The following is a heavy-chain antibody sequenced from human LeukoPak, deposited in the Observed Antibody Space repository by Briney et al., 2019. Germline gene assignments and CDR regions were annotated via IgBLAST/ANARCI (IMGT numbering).Heavy chain of an antibody. CDR2: VYYSGST. D-gene: IGHD1-1*01. Sequence: PSETLSLTCTVSGDSINNYYCSWVRQPPGKGLEWIGYVYYSGSTNYNPSLKSRVTISVDMSKNQDSLNLNSVTAADTAVYYCASNNWNDLKRVDYWGQGTLVTVSS. J-gene: IGHJ4*02. CDR1: GDSINNYY. CDR3: ASNNWNDLKRVDY. V-gene: IGHV4-59*01.